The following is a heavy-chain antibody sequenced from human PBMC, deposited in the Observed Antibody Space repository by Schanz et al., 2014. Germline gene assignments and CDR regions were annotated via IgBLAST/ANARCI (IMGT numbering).Heavy chain of an antibody. CDR2: ITYNGGTI. CDR3: AKDAENTAMITDYFDY. CDR1: GFTFSSYA. D-gene: IGHD5-18*01. J-gene: IGHJ4*02. Sequence: EVQLLESGGGLVQPGGSLRLSCAASGFTFSSYAMSWVRQAPGKGLEWISYITYNGGTIYYADSVKGRFTISRDNAKNSLYLEMNSLRVEDTAVYYCAKDAENTAMITDYFDYWGQGTLVTGSS. V-gene: IGHV3-48*04.